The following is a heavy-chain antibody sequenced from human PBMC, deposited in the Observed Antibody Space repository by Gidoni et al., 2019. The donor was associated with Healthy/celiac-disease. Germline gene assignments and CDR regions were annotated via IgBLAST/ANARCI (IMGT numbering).Heavy chain of an antibody. V-gene: IGHV3-11*01. CDR3: ARDPRDGWELRYYGMDV. D-gene: IGHD1-26*01. Sequence: QVQLVESGGGLVKPGGSLRLSCAASGFTFSDYYMSWIRQAPGTGLDWFSYISSSGSTIYYADSEKGRFTITRDNAKNSLYLQMNSLRAEDTAVYYCARDPRDGWELRYYGMDVWGQGTTVTVSS. CDR2: ISSSGSTI. J-gene: IGHJ6*02. CDR1: GFTFSDYY.